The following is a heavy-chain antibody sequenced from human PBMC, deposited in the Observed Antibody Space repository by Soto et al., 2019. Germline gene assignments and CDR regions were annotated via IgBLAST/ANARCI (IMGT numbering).Heavy chain of an antibody. V-gene: IGHV3-23*01. CDR2: ISGSGGST. J-gene: IGHJ6*03. CDR1: GFSFSLHS. CDR3: AKPPSLYSCGLETNNYYYYYMDV. Sequence: GGPLRLSYAASGFSFSLHSMSWVRPAPGKGLEWVSAISGSGGSTYYADSVKGRFTISRDNSKNTLYLQMNSLRAEDTAVYYCAKPPSLYSCGLETNNYYYYYMDVWGKGTTVTVSS. D-gene: IGHD6-19*01.